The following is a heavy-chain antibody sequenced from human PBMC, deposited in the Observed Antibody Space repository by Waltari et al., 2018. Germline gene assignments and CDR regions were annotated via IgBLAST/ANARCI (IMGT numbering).Heavy chain of an antibody. Sequence: QEQVQESGPGLVKPSETLSLSCLVSGTSVSSGFYWGWIRQSPEKGLAWIGSINFSGKKFYSPSLRGRVTLSVDTSKNEVSLSLTSVTAADSAIYFCARGTDYDSSGYYYKHFDPWGQGTHVTVSS. J-gene: IGHJ5*02. V-gene: IGHV4-38-2*02. CDR3: ARGTDYDSSGYYYKHFDP. D-gene: IGHD3-22*01. CDR1: GTSVSSGFY. CDR2: INFSGKK.